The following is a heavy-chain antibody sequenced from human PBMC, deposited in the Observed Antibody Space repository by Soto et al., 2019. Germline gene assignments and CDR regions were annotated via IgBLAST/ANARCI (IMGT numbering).Heavy chain of an antibody. J-gene: IGHJ4*02. V-gene: IGHV4-4*02. Sequence: QVQLQESGPGLVKPSGTLSLTCAVSGGSFTSNNWWTWVRQPPGQGLEWLGEIYRTGSTNYNPSLKSRVTISLDKSENQFSLKVTALTAADTAVYYCASRDTGTSVDYWGQGTLVTVSS. CDR2: IYRTGST. D-gene: IGHD1-7*01. CDR1: GGSFTSNNW. CDR3: ASRDTGTSVDY.